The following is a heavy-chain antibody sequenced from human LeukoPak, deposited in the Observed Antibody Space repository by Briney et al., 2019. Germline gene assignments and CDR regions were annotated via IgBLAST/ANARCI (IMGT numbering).Heavy chain of an antibody. CDR3: ARGSKGESIVVVPAVPFDY. Sequence: SSETLSLTCTVSGGSISSGGYYWSWLRQHPGRGLEWIGYIYYSGNTYYNPSLKSRVTISVDTSQNQCSLKLSSVTAADTAVYYCARGSKGESIVVVPAVPFDYWGQGTLVTVSS. D-gene: IGHD2-2*01. J-gene: IGHJ4*02. CDR1: GGSISSGGYY. CDR2: IYYSGNT. V-gene: IGHV4-31*03.